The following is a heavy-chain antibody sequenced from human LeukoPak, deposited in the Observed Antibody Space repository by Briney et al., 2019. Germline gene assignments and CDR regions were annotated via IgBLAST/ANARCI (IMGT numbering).Heavy chain of an antibody. CDR1: GYTFTSYY. CDR3: AREEYGGRPFDWLLFGYDAFDI. CDR2: INPSGGST. V-gene: IGHV1-46*01. D-gene: IGHD3-9*01. Sequence: ASVKVSCKASGYTFTSYYMHWMRQAPGQGLEWMGIINPSGGSTSYAQKFQGRVTMTRDTSTSTVYMELSSLRSEDTAVYYCAREEYGGRPFDWLLFGYDAFDIWGQGTMVTVSS. J-gene: IGHJ3*02.